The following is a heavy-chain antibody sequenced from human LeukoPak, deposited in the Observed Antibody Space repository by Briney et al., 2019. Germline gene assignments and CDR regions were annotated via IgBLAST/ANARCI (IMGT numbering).Heavy chain of an antibody. CDR3: ARDLSYFDY. CDR1: GGSISSSNL. V-gene: IGHV3-7*01. Sequence: GTLSLTCAVSGGSISSSNLWSWVRQPPGKGLEWVTNIKQDGRKQYYVDSVKGRFTISRDNAKNSLYLQMNSLRAEDTAVYYCARDLSYFDYWGQGALVTVSS. J-gene: IGHJ4*02. CDR2: IKQDGRKQ. D-gene: IGHD3-16*02.